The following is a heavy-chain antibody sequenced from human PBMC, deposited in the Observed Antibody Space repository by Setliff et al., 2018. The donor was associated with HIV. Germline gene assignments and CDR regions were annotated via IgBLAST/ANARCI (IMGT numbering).Heavy chain of an antibody. D-gene: IGHD2-2*01. CDR3: AKVPLFVVVPAALGGMDV. V-gene: IGHV3-23*01. Sequence: GSLRLSCAASGFIFSSYAMSWVRQAPGKGLEWVSTLSGSGGSPFYADSVKGRFTISRDNSWDTVDLQMNTLRAEDTAVYYCAKVPLFVVVPAALGGMDVWGQGTTVTVSS. CDR1: GFIFSSYA. CDR2: LSGSGGSP. J-gene: IGHJ6*02.